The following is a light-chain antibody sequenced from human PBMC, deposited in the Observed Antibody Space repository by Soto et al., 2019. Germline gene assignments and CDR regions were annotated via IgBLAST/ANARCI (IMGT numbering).Light chain of an antibody. V-gene: IGLV1-40*01. Sequence: QSVLTQPPSVSGAPGQRVTVSCTGSSSNIGAGYDVHWYQQLPGTAPRLLIYGNINRPSGVPDRFSGSKSGTSAYLAITGLQAEEAGDYYCQSYNSGFSVFVVFGAGTKLTVL. CDR3: QSYNSGFSVFVV. J-gene: IGLJ2*01. CDR2: GNI. CDR1: SSNIGAGYD.